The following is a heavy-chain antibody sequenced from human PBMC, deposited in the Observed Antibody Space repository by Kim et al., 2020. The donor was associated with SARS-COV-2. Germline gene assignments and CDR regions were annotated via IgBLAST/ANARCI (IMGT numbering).Heavy chain of an antibody. CDR1: GFTFDDYA. V-gene: IGHV3-9*01. J-gene: IGHJ4*02. CDR2: INWNSNSI. CDR3: AEILSTRYCSAGSCSRPFDY. Sequence: GGSLRLSCAASGFTFDDYAMHWVRQAPGKGLEWVSSINWNSNSIAYADSVKGRFTISRDNAKNSLYLQMNSLRAEDTAFYYCAEILSTRYCSAGSCSRPFDYWGQGTLVTVSS. D-gene: IGHD2-15*01.